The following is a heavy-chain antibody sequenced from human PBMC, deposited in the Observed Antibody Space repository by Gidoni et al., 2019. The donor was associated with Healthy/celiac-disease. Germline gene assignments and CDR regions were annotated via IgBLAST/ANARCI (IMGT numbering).Heavy chain of an antibody. V-gene: IGHV3-21*01. CDR1: GFTFSSYS. D-gene: IGHD3-10*02. CDR2: ISSSSSYI. CDR3: ARDSSMIGFYYYYGMDV. J-gene: IGHJ6*02. Sequence: EVQLVESGGGLVKPGGSLRLSCAASGFTFSSYSMNWVRQAPGKGLEWVSSISSSSSYIYYADSVKGRFTISRDNAKNSLYLQMNSLRAEDTAVYYCARDSSMIGFYYYYGMDVWGQGTTVTVSS.